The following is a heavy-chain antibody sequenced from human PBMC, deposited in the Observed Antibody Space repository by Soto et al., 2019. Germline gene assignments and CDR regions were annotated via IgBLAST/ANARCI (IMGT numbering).Heavy chain of an antibody. Sequence: QVPLVQSGAEVKKPGASVKVSCKASGYTFTSYGISWVRQAPGQGLEWMGWISAYNGNTNSARKLQGRGTMTPDTFASTAYMELRSLRSADPAVYYCARGGWAFDPWGQGTLVTVSS. V-gene: IGHV1-18*01. CDR1: GYTFTSYG. CDR3: ARGGWAFDP. CDR2: ISAYNGNT. J-gene: IGHJ5*02. D-gene: IGHD1-26*01.